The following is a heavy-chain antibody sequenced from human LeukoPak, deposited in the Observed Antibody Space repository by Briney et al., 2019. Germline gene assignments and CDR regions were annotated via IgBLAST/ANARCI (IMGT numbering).Heavy chain of an antibody. J-gene: IGHJ4*02. V-gene: IGHV4-59*12. CDR1: GGSISSYY. CDR2: IYYSGST. Sequence: KPSETLSLTCTVSGGSISSYYWSWIRQPPGKGLEWIGYIYYSGSTNYNPSLKSRVTMSLDRSANQFSLNLSSVTAADTAVYYCARFSPRAMGNYFDFWGQGTLVTVSS. D-gene: IGHD7-27*01. CDR3: ARFSPRAMGNYFDF.